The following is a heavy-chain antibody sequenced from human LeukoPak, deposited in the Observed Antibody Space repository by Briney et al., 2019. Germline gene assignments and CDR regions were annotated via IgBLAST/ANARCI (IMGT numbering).Heavy chain of an antibody. D-gene: IGHD5-18*01. J-gene: IGHJ6*03. V-gene: IGHV4-59*01. Sequence: KPSETLSLTCTVSGGSISSYYWSWIRQPPGKGLEWIGYIYYSGSTNYNPSLKSRVTISVDTSKNQFSLKLSSVTAADTAVYYCARVREYGSYDYYYYYMDVWGKGTTVTVSS. CDR1: GGSISSYY. CDR2: IYYSGST. CDR3: ARVREYGSYDYYYYYMDV.